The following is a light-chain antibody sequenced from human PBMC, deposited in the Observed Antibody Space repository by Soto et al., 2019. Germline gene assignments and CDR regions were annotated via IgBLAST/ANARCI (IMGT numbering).Light chain of an antibody. CDR1: SKDVGGYNY. J-gene: IGLJ1*01. CDR3: SSYVGTNSYV. CDR2: EVY. Sequence: QSVLAQPPSATGAPGQSVTISCPGTSKDVGGYNYVSWYQHRPGKAPKLIIYEVYKRPSGVPDRFSGSKSGNTAALTVSGLQAEDEADYYCSSYVGTNSYVFGTGTKVTVL. V-gene: IGLV2-8*01.